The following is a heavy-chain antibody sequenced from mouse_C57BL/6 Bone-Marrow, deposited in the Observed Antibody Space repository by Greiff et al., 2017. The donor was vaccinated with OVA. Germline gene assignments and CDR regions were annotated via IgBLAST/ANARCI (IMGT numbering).Heavy chain of an antibody. J-gene: IGHJ3*01. D-gene: IGHD2-2*01. CDR2: IDPETGGT. V-gene: IGHV1-15*01. Sequence: VHLVESGAELVRPGASVTLSCKASGYTFTDYEMHWVKQTPVHGLEWIGAIDPETGGTAYNQKFKGKAILTADKSSSTAYMELRSLTSEDSAVYYCVYYGYAVWFAYWGQGTLVTVSA. CDR1: GYTFTDYE. CDR3: VYYGYAVWFAY.